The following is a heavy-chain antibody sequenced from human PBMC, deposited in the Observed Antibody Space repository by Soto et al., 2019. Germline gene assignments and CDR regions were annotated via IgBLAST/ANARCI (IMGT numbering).Heavy chain of an antibody. CDR3: NTIYCSRGSCS. CDR1: GLVFTNAQ. CDR2: IERKTNGGTT. J-gene: IGHJ4*02. Sequence: EVQLVESGGGVVNPGGSLRLSCEASGLVFTNAQMHWVRQAPGEGLEWLALIERKTNGGTTKYAARVKGSVTISRDDTKNTLDREMNSQKTEDTAIYYCNTIYCSRGSCSWGQGTLVTVSS. D-gene: IGHD2-15*01. V-gene: IGHV3-15*06.